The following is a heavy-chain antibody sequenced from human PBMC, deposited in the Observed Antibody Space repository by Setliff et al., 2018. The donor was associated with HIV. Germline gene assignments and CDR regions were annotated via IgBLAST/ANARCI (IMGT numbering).Heavy chain of an antibody. J-gene: IGHJ6*02. CDR3: ARIRRRITIFGVVTDYGMDV. CDR2: IDWDDDK. Sequence: SGPTLVNPTQTLTLTCSFSGFSLSTTGMSLSWIRQPPGKALEWLARIDWDDDKYYSTSLRTRLTISKDTSKNQVVLTMTNMDPVDTATYYCARIRRRITIFGVVTDYGMDVWGQGTTVTVSS. V-gene: IGHV2-70*11. D-gene: IGHD3-3*01. CDR1: GFSLSTTGMS.